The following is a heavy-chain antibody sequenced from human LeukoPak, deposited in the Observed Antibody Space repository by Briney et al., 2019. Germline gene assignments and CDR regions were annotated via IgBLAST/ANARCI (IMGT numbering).Heavy chain of an antibody. V-gene: IGHV3-9*01. D-gene: IGHD1-26*01. CDR1: GCTFDDYA. CDR2: ISWNSGSI. Sequence: GRSLRLSCAASGCTFDDYAMHWVRQAPGKGLKWVSGISWNSGSIGYADSVKGRFTISRDNAKNSLYLQMNSLRAEDTALYYCAKDRQWELLNGMDVWGQGTTVTVSS. J-gene: IGHJ6*02. CDR3: AKDRQWELLNGMDV.